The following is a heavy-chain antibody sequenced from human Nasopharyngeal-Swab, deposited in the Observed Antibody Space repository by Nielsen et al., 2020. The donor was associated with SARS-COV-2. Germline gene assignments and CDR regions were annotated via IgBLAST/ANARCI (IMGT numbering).Heavy chain of an antibody. J-gene: IGHJ4*02. V-gene: IGHV1-2*02. D-gene: IGHD4-17*01. CDR3: ARDDYGDYGYFGH. Sequence: ASVKVSCKASGYTFTGHYIHWVRQAPGQRLEWMGWINPNSGGTNYAQKFQGRVTMTSDTSINTAYMELRRLRSDDTAVYYCARDDYGDYGYFGHWGQGTLVTVSS. CDR2: INPNSGGT. CDR1: GYTFTGHY.